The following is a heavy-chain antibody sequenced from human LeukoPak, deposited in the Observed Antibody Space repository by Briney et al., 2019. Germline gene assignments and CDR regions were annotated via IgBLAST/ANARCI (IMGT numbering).Heavy chain of an antibody. V-gene: IGHV4-39*07. D-gene: IGHD2-2*01. CDR3: ARVSGDQLLTFGY. CDR2: IYYSGST. CDR1: GGSISSSSYY. Sequence: SETLSLTCTVSGGSISSSSYYWGWIRQPPGKGLEWIGSIYYSGSTNYNPSLKSRVTISVDTSKNQFSLRLSSVTAADTAVYYCARVSGDQLLTFGYWGQGTLVTVSS. J-gene: IGHJ4*02.